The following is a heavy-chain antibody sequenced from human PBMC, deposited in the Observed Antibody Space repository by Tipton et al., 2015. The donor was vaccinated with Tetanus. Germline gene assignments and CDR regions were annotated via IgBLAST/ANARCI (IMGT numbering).Heavy chain of an antibody. D-gene: IGHD2-2*01. CDR2: VFRSGSA. CDR3: ARVACSSTICYSHYFDY. CDR1: GGSITSDNHY. Sequence: TLSLTCAVSGGSITSDNHYWSWIRQPPGKGLEWIGYVFRSGSADYNPSLKSRVNISLDRSENQISLMLTSVTAADTAVYYCARVACSSTICYSHYFDYWGPGSLVTVSS. V-gene: IGHV4-30-2*01. J-gene: IGHJ4*02.